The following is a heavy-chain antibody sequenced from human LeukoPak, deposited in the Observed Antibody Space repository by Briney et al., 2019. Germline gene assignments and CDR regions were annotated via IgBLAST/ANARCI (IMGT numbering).Heavy chain of an antibody. D-gene: IGHD2-2*01. Sequence: PGGSLRLSCTTSGFTFGDYAMIWFRQAPGKGLEWVSAISGSGGSTYYADSVKGRFTISRDNSKSTLYLQMNSLRAEDTAVYYCAKDRHAPGRYCSSTTCFPFDSWGQGTLVTVSS. CDR1: GFTFGDYA. J-gene: IGHJ5*01. CDR3: AKDRHAPGRYCSSTTCFPFDS. CDR2: ISGSGGST. V-gene: IGHV3-23*01.